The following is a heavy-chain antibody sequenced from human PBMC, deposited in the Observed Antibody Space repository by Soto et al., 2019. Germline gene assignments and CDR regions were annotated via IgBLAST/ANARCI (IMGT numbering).Heavy chain of an antibody. Sequence: SETLSLTCTLSGGSFRSISNHYCSWIRQPPGKGLEWIGYISYSGSTSYNPSLKSRLIISVDTSQNQVSLKLASVTAADTAVYYCLTQGFGPLHGLADVWGQGTTVTVS. J-gene: IGHJ6*02. CDR3: LTQGFGPLHGLADV. CDR1: GGSFRSISNHY. D-gene: IGHD3-10*01. CDR2: ISYSGST. V-gene: IGHV4-59*08.